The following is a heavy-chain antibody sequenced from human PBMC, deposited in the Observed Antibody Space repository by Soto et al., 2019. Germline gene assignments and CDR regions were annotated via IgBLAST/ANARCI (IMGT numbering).Heavy chain of an antibody. J-gene: IGHJ4*02. CDR3: ARGGIVLMVYARDFDY. V-gene: IGHV4-34*01. CDR1: GGSFSGYY. D-gene: IGHD2-8*01. CDR2: INHSGST. Sequence: SETLSLTCAVYGGSFSGYYWSWIRQPPGKGLEWIGEINHSGSTNYNPSLKSRVTISVDTSKNQFSLKLSSVTAADTAVYYCARGGIVLMVYARDFDYWGQGTLVTVSS.